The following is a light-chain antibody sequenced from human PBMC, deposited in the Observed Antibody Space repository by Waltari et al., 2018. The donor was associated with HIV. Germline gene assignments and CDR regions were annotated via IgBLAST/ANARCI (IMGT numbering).Light chain of an antibody. CDR2: HAS. CDR3: QQANSFPHT. J-gene: IGKJ2*01. CDR1: QVIHRD. V-gene: IGKV1-12*01. Sequence: IQMSQSPTSMSPSIGDNVTMICRASQVIHRDLAWYQQKPGKSPKLVIHHASTLQSGVSPRFSASGSGAAVALAISNLQLEDFATYYCQQANSFPHTFGQGTKL.